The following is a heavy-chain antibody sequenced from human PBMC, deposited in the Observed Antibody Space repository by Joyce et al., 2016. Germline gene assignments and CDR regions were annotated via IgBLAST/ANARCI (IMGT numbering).Heavy chain of an antibody. CDR3: ARDMSSFPYNWFDP. V-gene: IGHV4-4*07. Sequence: QVQLQESGPGLVKPSETLSLTCTVSGGSISNYYWSWIRQPAGKGLEWVGRIQSGGGTIYYPSLKGRVTVSVDTSRNQFFLMLTSVTAADTAVYYCARDMSSFPYNWFDPWGQGTLVTVSS. J-gene: IGHJ5*02. D-gene: IGHD3-10*02. CDR1: GGSISNYY. CDR2: IQSGGGT.